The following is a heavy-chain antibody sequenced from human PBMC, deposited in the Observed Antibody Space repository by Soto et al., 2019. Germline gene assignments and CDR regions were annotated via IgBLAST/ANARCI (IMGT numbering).Heavy chain of an antibody. CDR1: GFSLSTSGVG. J-gene: IGHJ4*02. V-gene: IGHV2-5*02. D-gene: IGHD3-10*01. CDR3: VHIRYGSGLFDY. CDR2: IYWDDDK. Sequence: QITLKESGPTLVKPTQTLTLTCNFSGFSLSTSGVGVGWIRQPPGRALEWLALIYWDDDKRYSPSLKSRLTITKDTSKNQVVLTMTNMDPVDTATYYCVHIRYGSGLFDYWGQGTLVTVSS.